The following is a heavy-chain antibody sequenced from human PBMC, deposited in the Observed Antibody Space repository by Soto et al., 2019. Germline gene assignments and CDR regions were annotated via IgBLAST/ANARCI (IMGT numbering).Heavy chain of an antibody. V-gene: IGHV5-51*01. Sequence: GQALKVSCKGSGYNFAGYWIAWVRQMPGKGLELMGIIYPSDSDTRYRPSFQGQVTISADKSTSSAYLQWSSLRASDTAMYYCARGGVSTRTFDYWGQGTPVTVSS. CDR2: IYPSDSDT. J-gene: IGHJ4*02. CDR3: ARGGVSTRTFDY. CDR1: GYNFAGYW. D-gene: IGHD3-3*01.